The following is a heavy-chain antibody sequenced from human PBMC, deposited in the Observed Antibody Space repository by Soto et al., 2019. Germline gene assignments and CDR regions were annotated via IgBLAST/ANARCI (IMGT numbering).Heavy chain of an antibody. CDR2: ISYDGSNK. V-gene: IGHV3-30-3*01. CDR1: GFTFSSYA. Sequence: GGALRLSCAASGFTFSSYAMHWVRQAPGKGLEWVAVISYDGSNKYYADSVKGRFTISRDNSKNTLYLQMNSLRAEDTAVYFCARDCGTVGAPRPGLWGQGTLVTVSS. CDR3: ARDCGTVGAPRPGL. D-gene: IGHD1-26*01. J-gene: IGHJ4*02.